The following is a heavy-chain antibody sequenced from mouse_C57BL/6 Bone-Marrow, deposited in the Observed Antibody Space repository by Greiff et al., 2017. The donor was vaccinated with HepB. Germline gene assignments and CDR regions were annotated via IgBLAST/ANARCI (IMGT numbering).Heavy chain of an antibody. Sequence: VKLQQPGAELVRPGSSVKLSCKASGYTFTSYWMHWVKQRPIQGLEWIGNIDPSDSETHYNQKFKDKATLTVDKSSSTAYMQLSSLTSEDSAVYYCARSGYDYDSYWYFDVWGTGTTVTVSS. CDR1: GYTFTSYW. J-gene: IGHJ1*03. CDR2: IDPSDSET. V-gene: IGHV1-52*01. D-gene: IGHD2-4*01. CDR3: ARSGYDYDSYWYFDV.